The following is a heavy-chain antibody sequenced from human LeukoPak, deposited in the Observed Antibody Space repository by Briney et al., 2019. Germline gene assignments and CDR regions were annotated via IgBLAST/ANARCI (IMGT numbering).Heavy chain of an antibody. CDR1: GFAFSHFG. CDR3: ARRGYGDYAPFDY. CDR2: IYSGDTT. J-gene: IGHJ4*02. Sequence: GGSLRLSCEASGFAFSHFGMHWVRQAPGKGLEWVSLIYSGDTTYYADSVKGRFTISRDNSKNTLYLQMNSLRADDTALYYCARRGYGDYAPFDYWGQGTLVTVSS. D-gene: IGHD4-17*01. V-gene: IGHV3-66*04.